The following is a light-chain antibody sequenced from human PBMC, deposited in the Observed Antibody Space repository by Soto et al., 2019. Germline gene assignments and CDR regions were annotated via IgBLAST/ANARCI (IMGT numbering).Light chain of an antibody. CDR3: QQYNSWPPYT. CDR1: QSVGSN. J-gene: IGKJ2*01. V-gene: IGKV3-15*01. Sequence: ETVMTQSPAMLSVAPGERATLSCRASQSVGSNLAWYQQKPGQAPRLLIYGASTRATGISARFSASGSGTEFTLTISSLESEDFAFYYCQQYNSWPPYTFGQGPKLEIK. CDR2: GAS.